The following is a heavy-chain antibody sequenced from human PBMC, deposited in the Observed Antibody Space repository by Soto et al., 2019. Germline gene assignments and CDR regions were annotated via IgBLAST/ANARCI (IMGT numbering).Heavy chain of an antibody. CDR2: ISANNGNT. CDR3: ARVQSGYDFAY. V-gene: IGHV1-18*01. J-gene: IGHJ4*02. CDR1: GSTFTSYG. Sequence: QVQLVQSGAEGKKPGASVKVSCKASGSTFTSYGINWVRQAPGQGLEWMGWISANNGNTHYAQKLQGRVTMTTDTSTSTAYMELRSVRSDDTAVYYCARVQSGYDFAYWGQGTLVTVSS. D-gene: IGHD5-12*01.